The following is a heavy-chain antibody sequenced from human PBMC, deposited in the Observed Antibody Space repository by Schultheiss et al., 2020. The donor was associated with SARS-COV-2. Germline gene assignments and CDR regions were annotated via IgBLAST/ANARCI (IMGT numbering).Heavy chain of an antibody. Sequence: GGSLRLSCEVSGFTFSSYYMHWVRQAPGKGLEWVAIIWFDGSKTYYADSVKGRFTISRDNFKETLFLQMTGLRVEDTAVDYCTRDGDLGPFDSWGQGTLVTVSS. D-gene: IGHD7-27*01. V-gene: IGHV3-33*01. CDR3: TRDGDLGPFDS. CDR1: GFTFSSYY. CDR2: IWFDGSKT. J-gene: IGHJ4*02.